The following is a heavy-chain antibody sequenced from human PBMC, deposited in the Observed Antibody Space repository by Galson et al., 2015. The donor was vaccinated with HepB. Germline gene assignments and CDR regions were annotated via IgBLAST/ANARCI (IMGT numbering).Heavy chain of an antibody. V-gene: IGHV4-59*01. CDR1: GGSISSYY. J-gene: IGHJ6*02. Sequence: ETLSLTCTVSGGSISSYYWSWIRQPPGKGLEWIGYIYYSGSTNYNPSLKSRVTISVDTSKNQFSLKLSSVTAADTAVYYCARWYDFWSGRGYYYYGMDVWGQGTTVTVSS. D-gene: IGHD3-3*01. CDR3: ARWYDFWSGRGYYYYGMDV. CDR2: IYYSGST.